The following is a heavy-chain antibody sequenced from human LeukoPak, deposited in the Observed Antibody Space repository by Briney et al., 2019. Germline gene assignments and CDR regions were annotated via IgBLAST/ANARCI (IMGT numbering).Heavy chain of an antibody. CDR3: AKSRGFARLDFDY. CDR1: GFTFSSYS. Sequence: PGGSLRLSCAASGFTFSSYSMNWVRQAPGKGLEWVSSISSSSSYIYYADSVKGRFTISRDNAKNTLYLQMNSLRAGDTAVYYCAKSRGFARLDFDYWGQGTLVTVSS. J-gene: IGHJ4*02. CDR2: ISSSSSYI. V-gene: IGHV3-21*04. D-gene: IGHD3-10*01.